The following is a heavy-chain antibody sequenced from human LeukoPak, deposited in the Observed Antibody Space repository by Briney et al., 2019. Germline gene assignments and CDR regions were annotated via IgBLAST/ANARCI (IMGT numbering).Heavy chain of an antibody. CDR3: TGRGITASRIDY. CDR2: ISASNGNT. CDR1: DYTFPSHG. Sequence: ASVKVSCKASDYTFPSHGLSWVRQASGRGLEWMGWISASNGNTDYAQKFQGRLTMTTDASTKTAYMELRSLRSDDTAMYYCTGRGITASRIDYWGQGTLVTVSS. D-gene: IGHD6-13*01. J-gene: IGHJ4*02. V-gene: IGHV1-18*01.